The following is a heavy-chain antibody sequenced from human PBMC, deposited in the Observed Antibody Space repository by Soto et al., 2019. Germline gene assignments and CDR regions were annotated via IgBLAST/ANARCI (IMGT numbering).Heavy chain of an antibody. V-gene: IGHV3-33*01. CDR3: SAVEPLNY. D-gene: IGHD1-1*01. CDR1: GFTFSNYG. J-gene: IGHJ4*02. CDR2: IWYDGSNK. Sequence: GGSLRLSCAASGFTFSNYGMHWVRQAPGKGLEWVAIIWYDGSNKYYADSVKGRFTISRDTSKNTVYLQMNSLRAEDTAMYYCSAVEPLNYRGQGTLVTVYS.